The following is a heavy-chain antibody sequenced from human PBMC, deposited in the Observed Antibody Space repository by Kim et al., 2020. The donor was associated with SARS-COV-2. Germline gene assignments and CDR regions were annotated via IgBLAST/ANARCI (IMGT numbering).Heavy chain of an antibody. CDR1: GFTFDDYG. Sequence: GGSLRLSCAASGFTFDDYGMSWVRQAPGKGLEWVSGINWNGGSTGYADSVKGRFTISRDKDKNSLYLQMNSLIAEDRSMYHCARVGDLDREGNFDYWGQGTMVTVSS. J-gene: IGHJ4*02. D-gene: IGHD1-26*01. CDR3: ARVGDLDREGNFDY. CDR2: INWNGGST. V-gene: IGHV3-20*01.